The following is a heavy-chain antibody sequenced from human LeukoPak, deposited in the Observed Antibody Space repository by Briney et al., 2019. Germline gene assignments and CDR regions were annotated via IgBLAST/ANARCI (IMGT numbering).Heavy chain of an antibody. CDR3: AREDCSGGSCHYGMDV. CDR2: IYYSGST. V-gene: IGHV4-39*07. J-gene: IGHJ6*02. Sequence: SETLSLTCTVSGGSISSSSYYWGWIRQPPGKGLEWIGSIYYSGSTYYNPSLKSRVTISVDTSKNQFSLKLSSVTAADTAVYYCAREDCSGGSCHYGMDVWGQGTTVTVSS. CDR1: GGSISSSSYY. D-gene: IGHD2-15*01.